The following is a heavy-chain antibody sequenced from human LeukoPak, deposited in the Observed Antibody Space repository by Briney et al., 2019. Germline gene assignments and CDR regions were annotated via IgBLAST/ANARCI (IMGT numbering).Heavy chain of an antibody. CDR2: VYYSGIT. CDR1: GGSITSYY. D-gene: IGHD1-26*01. J-gene: IGHJ5*02. CDR3: ARHAIYSGGYSYWFDP. V-gene: IGHV4-59*08. Sequence: SETQSLTCTVSGGSITSYYWSWIRQPPGKGLEWIAFVYYSGITNYNPSLKSRASISVDTSKNLCSLRLSSVTAADTAVYYCARHAIYSGGYSYWFDPWGLGTLVTVSS.